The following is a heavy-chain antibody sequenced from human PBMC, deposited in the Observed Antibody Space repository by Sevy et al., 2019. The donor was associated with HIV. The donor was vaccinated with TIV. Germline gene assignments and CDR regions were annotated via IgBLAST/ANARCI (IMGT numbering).Heavy chain of an antibody. V-gene: IGHV1-2*02. CDR3: TRQDSSASDI. J-gene: IGHJ3*02. D-gene: IGHD2-15*01. Sequence: ASVKVSCKSSGYTFTGYYMRWVRQAPGQGLEWMGWINANNGGTNYAQRFQGRVTMTRDTSITTAYMELSRLTSDDTAVYYCTRQDSSASDIWGQGTVVTVSS. CDR2: INANNGGT. CDR1: GYTFTGYY.